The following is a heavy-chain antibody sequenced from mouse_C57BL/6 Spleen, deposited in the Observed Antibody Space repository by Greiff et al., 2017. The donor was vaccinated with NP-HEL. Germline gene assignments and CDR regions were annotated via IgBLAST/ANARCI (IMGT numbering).Heavy chain of an antibody. CDR2: ISSGGSYT. D-gene: IGHD2-2*01. V-gene: IGHV5-6*01. CDR3: ARHTVSTMVTFYFDY. CDR1: GFTFSSYG. Sequence: EVQVVESGGDLVKPGGSLKLSCAASGFTFSSYGMSWVRQTPDKRLEWVATISSGGSYTYYPDSVKGRFTISRDNAKNTLYLQMSSLKSEDTAMYYCARHTVSTMVTFYFDYWGQGTTLTVSS. J-gene: IGHJ2*01.